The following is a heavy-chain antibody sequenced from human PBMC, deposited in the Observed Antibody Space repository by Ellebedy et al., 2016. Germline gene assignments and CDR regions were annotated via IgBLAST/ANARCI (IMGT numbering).Heavy chain of an antibody. CDR1: DFTFSTYY. Sequence: GESLKISXIASDFTFSTYYMTWVRQAPGKGLEWVSSISSSGSNIFYADSVKGRFTISRDNAKNSLFLLMNSLRAEDTAVYYCARGVGGTSLNWFDPWGQGTLVTVSS. CDR3: ARGVGGTSLNWFDP. J-gene: IGHJ5*02. V-gene: IGHV3-21*01. CDR2: ISSSGSNI. D-gene: IGHD3-16*01.